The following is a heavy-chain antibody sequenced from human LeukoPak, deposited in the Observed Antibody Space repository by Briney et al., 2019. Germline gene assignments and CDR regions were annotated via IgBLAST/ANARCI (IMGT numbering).Heavy chain of an antibody. CDR3: ARGELRFLEWLAFDY. CDR2: IYTSGST. Sequence: SETLSLTCTVSGGSFSSGSYYWSWIRQPAGKGLEWIGRIYTSGSTNYNPSLKSRVTISVDTSKNQFSLKLSSVTAADTAVYYCARGELRFLEWLAFDYWGQGTLVTVSS. J-gene: IGHJ4*02. D-gene: IGHD3-3*01. CDR1: GGSFSSGSYY. V-gene: IGHV4-61*02.